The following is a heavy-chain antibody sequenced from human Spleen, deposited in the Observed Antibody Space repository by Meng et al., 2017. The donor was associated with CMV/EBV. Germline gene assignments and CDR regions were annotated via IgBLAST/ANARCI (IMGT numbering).Heavy chain of an antibody. V-gene: IGHV2-5*01. CDR3: GNFDY. J-gene: IGHJ4*02. Sequence: QPTPLPCTFSGFSLSPSGVHLGWIRQPPGRALEWLALIYWNDDKRYSPSLRSRLTITKDTSKNQVVLTMTNVDPVDTATYYCGNFDYWGQGTLVTVSS. CDR1: GFSLSPSGVH. CDR2: IYWNDDK.